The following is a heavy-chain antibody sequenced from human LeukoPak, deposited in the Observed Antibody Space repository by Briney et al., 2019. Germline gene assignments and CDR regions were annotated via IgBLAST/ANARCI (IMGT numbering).Heavy chain of an antibody. D-gene: IGHD5-24*01. V-gene: IGHV4-34*01. CDR3: AGVEMATIKGLALNY. Sequence: SETLSLTCAVYGGSFSGYYWSWIRQPPGKGLEWIGEINHSGSTNYNPSLKSRVTISVDTSKNQFSLQLSSVTAADTAVYYCAGVEMATIKGLALNYWGQGTLVTVSS. CDR2: INHSGST. J-gene: IGHJ4*02. CDR1: GGSFSGYY.